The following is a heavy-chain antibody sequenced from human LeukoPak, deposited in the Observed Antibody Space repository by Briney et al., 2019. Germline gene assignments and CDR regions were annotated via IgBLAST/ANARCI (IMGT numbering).Heavy chain of an antibody. D-gene: IGHD6-19*01. CDR2: ISSSSSYT. Sequence: GGSLRLSCAASGFTFSDYYMSWIRQAPGKGLEWVSYISSSSSYTNYADSVKGRFTISRDNAKDSLYLQMNSLRAEDTAVYYCARVRKYSSGWYDAFDIWGQGTMVTVSS. CDR3: ARVRKYSSGWYDAFDI. CDR1: GFTFSDYY. J-gene: IGHJ3*02. V-gene: IGHV3-11*05.